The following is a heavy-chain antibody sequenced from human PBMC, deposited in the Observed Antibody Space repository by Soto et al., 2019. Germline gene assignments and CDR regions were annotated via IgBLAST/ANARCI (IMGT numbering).Heavy chain of an antibody. Sequence: GGSLRLSCQASGFNFRMYEMHWVRKAPGKGLEWVSYISSSGLTTYYADFAEGRFTISRDNAKDSLYLHLNSLRVGDTADYYCARYGTSGDWWGRGTQVTVYS. J-gene: IGHJ5*01. CDR1: GFNFRMYE. D-gene: IGHD3-10*01. CDR2: ISSSGLTT. CDR3: ARYGTSGDW. V-gene: IGHV3-48*03.